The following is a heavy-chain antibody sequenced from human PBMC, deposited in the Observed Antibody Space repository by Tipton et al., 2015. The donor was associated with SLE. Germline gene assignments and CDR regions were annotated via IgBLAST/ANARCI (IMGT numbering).Heavy chain of an antibody. Sequence: GSLRLSCAASGFFVRTNHMSWVRQAPGKGLEYVSAISRNGGSTYYANSVKGRFTISRDNSKNTLYLQMGSLGADDTAVYYCAKDLYGSGSPSWFDPWGQGTLVTVSS. CDR1: GFFVRTNH. CDR2: ISRNGGST. V-gene: IGHV3-64*01. J-gene: IGHJ5*02. CDR3: AKDLYGSGSPSWFDP. D-gene: IGHD3-10*01.